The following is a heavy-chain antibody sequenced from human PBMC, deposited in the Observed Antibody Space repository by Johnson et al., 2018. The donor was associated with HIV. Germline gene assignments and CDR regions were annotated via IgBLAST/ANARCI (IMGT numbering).Heavy chain of an antibody. CDR3: AKDLGVAADPDAFDI. CDR1: GFTVSSNY. J-gene: IGHJ3*02. CDR2: FYSGDST. D-gene: IGHD6-13*01. V-gene: IGHV3-66*01. Sequence: VQLVESGGGLVQPGGSLRLSCAASGFTVSSNYMSWVRQAPGKGLEWVSTFYSGDSTYYADSVKGRFTISRDNSKNTLYLQMNSLRAEDTAVYYCAKDLGVAADPDAFDIWGQGTMVTVSS.